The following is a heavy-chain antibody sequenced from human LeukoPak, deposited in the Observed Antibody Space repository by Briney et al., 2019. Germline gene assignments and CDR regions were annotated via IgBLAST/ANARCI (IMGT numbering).Heavy chain of an antibody. J-gene: IGHJ4*02. V-gene: IGHV1-18*01. Sequence: GASVKVSCKASGYTFTSYGFSWVRQAPGQGLEWMGWISAYNGNTNYAQKLQGRVTMTRDTSISTAYMELSRLRSDDTAVYYCARVDSSGPYGQVDYWGQGTLVTVSS. CDR1: GYTFTSYG. CDR3: ARVDSSGPYGQVDY. CDR2: ISAYNGNT. D-gene: IGHD3-22*01.